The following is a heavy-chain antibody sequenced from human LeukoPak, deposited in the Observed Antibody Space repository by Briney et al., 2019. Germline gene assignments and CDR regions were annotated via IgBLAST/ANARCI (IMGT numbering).Heavy chain of an antibody. J-gene: IGHJ5*02. V-gene: IGHV4-30-4*01. CDR2: IFYLGST. CDR1: GGSISSGNFY. Sequence: SETLSLTCTVSGGSISSGNFYWSWIRQPPGKGLEWIGYIFYLGSTYYNLSLKSRVTMSVDTSKNQFSLILRSVTAADTAVYYCARKYPDHWFDPWGQGTLVTDSS. CDR3: ARKYPDHWFDP. D-gene: IGHD6-6*01.